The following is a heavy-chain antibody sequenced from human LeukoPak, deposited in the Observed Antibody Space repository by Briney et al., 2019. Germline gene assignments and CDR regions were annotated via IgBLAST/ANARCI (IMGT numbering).Heavy chain of an antibody. V-gene: IGHV3-64*01. CDR3: ARAGGHTYYFDY. J-gene: IGHJ4*02. CDR2: ISSNGGST. D-gene: IGHD3-16*01. Sequence: GGSLRLSCAASGFTFSNYGIHWVRQAPGKGLEYVSAISSNGGSTYYANSVKGRFTISRDNSKNTLCLQMGSLRAEDMAVYYCARAGGHTYYFDYWGQGTLVTVSS. CDR1: GFTFSNYG.